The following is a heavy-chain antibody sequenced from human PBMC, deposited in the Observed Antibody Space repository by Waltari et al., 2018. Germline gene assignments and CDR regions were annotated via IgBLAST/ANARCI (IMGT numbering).Heavy chain of an antibody. J-gene: IGHJ5*02. CDR1: GFSVSNNY. Sequence: EVQLVETGGGLIQPGGSLRLSCAASGFSVSNNYMTWVRQAPGKGLEWVSIIYSGGNTYSTDAVKGRFTISRDISKNTLYLQMNSLRAEDTAVYYCARAWCYGLGYYWLDPWGQGTLVTVSS. D-gene: IGHD3-10*01. CDR3: ARAWCYGLGYYWLDP. CDR2: IYSGGNT. V-gene: IGHV3-53*02.